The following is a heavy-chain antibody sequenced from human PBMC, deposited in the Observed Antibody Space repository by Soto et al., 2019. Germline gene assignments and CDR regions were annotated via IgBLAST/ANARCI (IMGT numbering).Heavy chain of an antibody. Sequence: GGSPRLSCAASGFTFSNYAMSWVRQAPGEGLEGVSTISGSGGSTYYADSVKGRFTISRDNSKNTLYLQMNTLRAEDTAIYYCAKANRYCSGSNCYTFDYWGQGTLVTVSS. V-gene: IGHV3-23*01. J-gene: IGHJ4*02. D-gene: IGHD2-15*01. CDR2: ISGSGGST. CDR1: GFTFSNYA. CDR3: AKANRYCSGSNCYTFDY.